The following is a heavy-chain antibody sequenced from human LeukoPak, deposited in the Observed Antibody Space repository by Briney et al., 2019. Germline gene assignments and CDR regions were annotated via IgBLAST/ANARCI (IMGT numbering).Heavy chain of an antibody. D-gene: IGHD3-10*01. CDR1: GFTFSSYG. J-gene: IGHJ4*02. V-gene: IGHV3-33*06. CDR2: IWYDGSNK. CDR3: AKCGSGSAIEYYFDY. Sequence: PGRSLRLSCAASGFTFSSYGMHWVRQAPGKGLEWVAVIWYDGSNKYYADSVKGRFTISRDNSKNTLYLQMNSLRAEDTAVYYCAKCGSGSAIEYYFDYWGQGTLVTVSS.